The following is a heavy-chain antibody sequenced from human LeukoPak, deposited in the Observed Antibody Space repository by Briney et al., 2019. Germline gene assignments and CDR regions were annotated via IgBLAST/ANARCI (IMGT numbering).Heavy chain of an antibody. D-gene: IGHD3-10*01. CDR1: GGSISSYY. J-gene: IGHJ6*02. CDR2: IYYSGST. CDR3: ARRAGSYYYYGMDV. Sequence: KPSETLSLTCTVSGGSISSYYWSWIRQPPGKGLEWIGYIYYSGSTNYNPSLKSRVTISVDTSKNQFSLKLSSVTAADTAVYYCARRAGSYYYYGMDVWGQGTTVTVTS. V-gene: IGHV4-59*08.